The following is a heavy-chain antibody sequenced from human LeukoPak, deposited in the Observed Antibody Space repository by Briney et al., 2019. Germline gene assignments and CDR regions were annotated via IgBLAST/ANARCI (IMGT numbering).Heavy chain of an antibody. Sequence: GGSLRLSCIASEFTFNRHWMSWVRQTPGKGLEWVANIKQDGTEIYYVDSVKGRFSISRDNAKNSLYLQMNSLRAEDTGIYYCAGGGYYYGSGGSFYGMDVWGQGTTVTVSS. CDR1: EFTFNRHW. V-gene: IGHV3-7*01. CDR2: IKQDGTEI. CDR3: AGGGYYYGSGGSFYGMDV. D-gene: IGHD3-10*01. J-gene: IGHJ6*02.